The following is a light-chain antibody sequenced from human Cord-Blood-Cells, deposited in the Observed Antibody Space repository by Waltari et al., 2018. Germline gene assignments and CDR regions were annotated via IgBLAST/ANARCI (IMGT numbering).Light chain of an antibody. V-gene: IGLV2-23*01. CDR2: EGS. Sequence: QSALTQPASVSGSPGQSITISCTGTSSDVGSYNLVSWYQQHPGKAPKLMIYEGSKRPSGLSNRFSGSKSGKTASLTISGLQAEDEADYYCCSYAGSSTWVFGGGTKLTVL. CDR3: CSYAGSSTWV. CDR1: SSDVGSYNL. J-gene: IGLJ3*02.